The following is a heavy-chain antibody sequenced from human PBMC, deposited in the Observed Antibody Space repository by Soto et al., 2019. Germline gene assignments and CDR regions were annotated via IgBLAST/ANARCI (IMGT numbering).Heavy chain of an antibody. CDR1: GYTFTGYY. Sequence: SVKVSCKASGYTFTGYYMHWVRQAPGQGLEWMGWINPNSGGTNYAQKFQGWVTMTRDTSISTAYMELSRLRSDDTAVYYCATTVTTGYGMDVWGQGTTVTVSS. D-gene: IGHD4-4*01. J-gene: IGHJ6*02. CDR2: INPNSGGT. V-gene: IGHV1-2*04. CDR3: ATTVTTGYGMDV.